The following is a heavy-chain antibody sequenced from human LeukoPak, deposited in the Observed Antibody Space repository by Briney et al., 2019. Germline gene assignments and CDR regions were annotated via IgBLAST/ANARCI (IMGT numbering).Heavy chain of an antibody. CDR1: GFTFSSYG. Sequence: PGGSLRLSCAASGFTFSSYGMHWVRQAPGKGLEWVAFIRYDGSNKYYADSVKGRFTISRDNSKNTLYLQMNSLRAEDTAVYYCARERFRNYYDSSGYLDYWGQGTLVTVSS. CDR3: ARERFRNYYDSSGYLDY. V-gene: IGHV3-30*02. CDR2: IRYDGSNK. D-gene: IGHD3-22*01. J-gene: IGHJ4*02.